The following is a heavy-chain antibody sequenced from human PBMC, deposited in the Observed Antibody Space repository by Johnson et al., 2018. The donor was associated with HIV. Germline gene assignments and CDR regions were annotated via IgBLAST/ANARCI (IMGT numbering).Heavy chain of an antibody. Sequence: QVQLVESGGGVVQPGRSLRLSCAASGFTFSDYYMNWIRQAPGKGLEWISYISGSSSTIYYADSVKGRFTISRDNSKNSLYLQMNSLRAEDTAVYYCARDQVVEMATIIGDDAFDIWGQGTMVTVSS. CDR2: ISGSSSTI. J-gene: IGHJ3*02. CDR1: GFTFSDYY. V-gene: IGHV3-11*04. CDR3: ARDQVVEMATIIGDDAFDI. D-gene: IGHD5-24*01.